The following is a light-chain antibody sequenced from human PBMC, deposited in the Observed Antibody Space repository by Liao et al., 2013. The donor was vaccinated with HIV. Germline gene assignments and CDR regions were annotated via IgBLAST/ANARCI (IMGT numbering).Light chain of an antibody. Sequence: SYELTQPPSVSVSPGQTARITCSGDALPKQYTYWYQQKPGQAPLLVIYKDSERPSGIPERFSGSSSGNTATLTISGTQAMDEADYYCQAWDSKXLGVVGG. CDR2: KDS. J-gene: IGLJ7*01. V-gene: IGLV3-25*02. CDR3: QAWDSKXLGV. CDR1: ALPKQY.